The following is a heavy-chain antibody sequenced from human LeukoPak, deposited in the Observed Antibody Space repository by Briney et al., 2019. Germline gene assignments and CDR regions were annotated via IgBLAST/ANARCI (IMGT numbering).Heavy chain of an antibody. CDR2: ISAYNGNT. CDR1: GYTFTSYG. D-gene: IGHD2-15*01. Sequence: ASVKVSCKASGYTFTSYGICWVRQAPGQGLEWMGWISAYNGNTNYAQKLQGRVTMTTDTSTSTAYMELRSLRSDDTAVYYCAREGPVVVVAATAPGAFDIWGQGTMVTVSS. CDR3: AREGPVVVVAATAPGAFDI. J-gene: IGHJ3*02. V-gene: IGHV1-18*01.